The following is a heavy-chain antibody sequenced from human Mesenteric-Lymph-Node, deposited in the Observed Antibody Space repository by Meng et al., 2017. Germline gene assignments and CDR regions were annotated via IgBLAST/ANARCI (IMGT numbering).Heavy chain of an antibody. CDR1: GGSITRTSSY. CDR2: IYYRGST. D-gene: IGHD3-3*02. J-gene: IGHJ4*02. V-gene: IGHV4-39*07. Sequence: QVQLQESGPGLVKPSETLSLTCTIPGGSITRTSSYWGWVRQPPGKGLEWIGSIYYRGSTNYNPSLKSRISMSVDMSKNQFSLKVNSVTAADTAIYYCVISSHNWGQGTLVTVSS. CDR3: VISSHN.